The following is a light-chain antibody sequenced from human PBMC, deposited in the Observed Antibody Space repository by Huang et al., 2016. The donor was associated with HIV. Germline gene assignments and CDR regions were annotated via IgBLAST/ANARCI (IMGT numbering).Light chain of an antibody. J-gene: IGKJ2*01. Sequence: EIVLTQSPATLSLSPGDRATLSCRASQSVSSYFAWYQQKPGQAPRLLIYATSNRATGVPARFRGSGSGTDFTLTISSLEPEDCANYYCQQRISWPPSYTFGQGTKVEI. CDR1: QSVSSY. CDR3: QQRISWPPSYT. CDR2: ATS. V-gene: IGKV3-11*01.